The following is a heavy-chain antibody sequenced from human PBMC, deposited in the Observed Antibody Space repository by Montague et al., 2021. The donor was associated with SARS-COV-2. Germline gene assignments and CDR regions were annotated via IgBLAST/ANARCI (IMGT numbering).Heavy chain of an antibody. CDR1: GFSFRDYY. Sequence: SLRLSCAASGFSFRDYYMNWIRQAPGRGLEWVSYISSSGSMKSYADSVKGRFTISRDNVEKSLFLQMNSLRAEDTALYYCVGVWSVDSYEFDYWGKGPRV. J-gene: IGHJ4*02. CDR2: ISSSGSMK. CDR3: VGVWSVDSYEFDY. D-gene: IGHD2-21*01. V-gene: IGHV3-11*01.